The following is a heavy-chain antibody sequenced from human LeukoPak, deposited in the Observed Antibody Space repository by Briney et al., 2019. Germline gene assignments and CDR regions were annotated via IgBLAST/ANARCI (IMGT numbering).Heavy chain of an antibody. J-gene: IGHJ4*02. D-gene: IGHD6-13*01. V-gene: IGHV3-33*01. Sequence: GGSLRLSCAASGFTFSSYGMHWVRQAPGKGLEWVAVIWYDGSNKYYADSVKGRFTISRDNSKNTLYLQMNSLRAEDTAVYYCTTEYWGIAAAVSELWGQGTLVTVSS. CDR2: IWYDGSNK. CDR3: TTEYWGIAAAVSEL. CDR1: GFTFSSYG.